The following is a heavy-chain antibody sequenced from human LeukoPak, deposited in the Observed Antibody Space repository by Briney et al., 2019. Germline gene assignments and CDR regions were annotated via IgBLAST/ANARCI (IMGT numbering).Heavy chain of an antibody. CDR2: IYYSGST. V-gene: IGHV4-39*01. CDR3: AAMGGALAWGSGSYYLGVYYCYYGMDV. J-gene: IGHJ6*02. D-gene: IGHD3-10*01. CDR1: GGSISSSSYY. Sequence: SETLSLTCTVSGGSISSSSYYWGWIRQPPGKGLEWIGSIYYSGSTYYNPSLKSRVTISVDTSKNQFSLKLSSVTAADTAVYYCAAMGGALAWGSGSYYLGVYYCYYGMDVWGQGTTVTVSS.